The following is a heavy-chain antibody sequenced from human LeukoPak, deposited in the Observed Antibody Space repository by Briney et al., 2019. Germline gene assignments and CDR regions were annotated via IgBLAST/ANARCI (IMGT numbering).Heavy chain of an antibody. CDR2: INPNRGGT. CDR3: ARGHQFGELFGY. D-gene: IGHD3-10*01. CDR1: GYTFTGYY. J-gene: IGHJ4*02. Sequence: ASVKVSCKASGYTFTGYYMYWVRQAPGQGLEGMGWINPNRGGTNYAQKFQGRVTMTRDTSISTAYMELSRLRSDDTAVYYCARGHQFGELFGYWGQGTLVTVSS. V-gene: IGHV1-2*02.